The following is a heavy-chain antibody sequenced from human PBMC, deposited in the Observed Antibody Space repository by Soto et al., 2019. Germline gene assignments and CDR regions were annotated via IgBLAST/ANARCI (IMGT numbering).Heavy chain of an antibody. V-gene: IGHV3-23*01. CDR1: GFTFSSYA. D-gene: IGHD3-3*01. CDR2: ISGSGGST. Sequence: PGGSLRLFCAASGFTFSSYAMSWVRQAPGKGLEWVSAISGSGGSTYYADSVKGRFTISRDNSKNTLYLQMNSLRAEDTAVYYRAKSYDFWSGSPLDHWGQGTLVTVSS. CDR3: AKSYDFWSGSPLDH. J-gene: IGHJ4*02.